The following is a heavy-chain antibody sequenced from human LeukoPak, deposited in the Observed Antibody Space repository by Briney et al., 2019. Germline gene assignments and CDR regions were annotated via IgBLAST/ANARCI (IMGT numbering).Heavy chain of an antibody. Sequence: SQTLSLTCTVSGGSISSGSYYWSWIRQPAGKGLEWIGRIYTSGSTNYNPSLKSRVTISVDTSKNQFSLKLSSVTAADTAVYYCARDGITMVRGVMWYYFDYWGQGTLVTVSS. CDR2: IYTSGST. V-gene: IGHV4-61*02. J-gene: IGHJ4*02. D-gene: IGHD3-10*01. CDR3: ARDGITMVRGVMWYYFDY. CDR1: GGSISSGSYY.